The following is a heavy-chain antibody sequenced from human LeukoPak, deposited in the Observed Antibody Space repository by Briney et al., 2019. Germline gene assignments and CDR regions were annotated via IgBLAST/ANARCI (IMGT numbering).Heavy chain of an antibody. CDR3: AREIAAEPEYYFDY. V-gene: IGHV4-34*01. J-gene: IGHJ4*02. D-gene: IGHD6-13*01. CDR1: GGSFSGYY. CDR2: INHSGST. Sequence: SEILSLTCAVYGGSFSGYYWSWIRQPPGKGLEWIGEINHSGSTNYNPSLKSRVTISVDTSKNQFSLKLSSVTAADTAVYYCAREIAAEPEYYFDYWGQGTLVTVSS.